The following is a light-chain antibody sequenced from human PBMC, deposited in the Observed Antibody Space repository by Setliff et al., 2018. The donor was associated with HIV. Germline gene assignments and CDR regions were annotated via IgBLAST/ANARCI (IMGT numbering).Light chain of an antibody. V-gene: IGLV2-11*01. CDR1: SSDVGGYNY. CDR2: DVS. Sequence: QSALTQPRSVSGSPGQSVTISCTGTSSDVGGYNYVSWYQQHPGKAPKFMIYDVSKRPSGVLDRFSGSKSGNTASLTISGLQAEDEADYYCCSYAGIYTYVFGSGTKVTVL. CDR3: CSYAGIYTYV. J-gene: IGLJ1*01.